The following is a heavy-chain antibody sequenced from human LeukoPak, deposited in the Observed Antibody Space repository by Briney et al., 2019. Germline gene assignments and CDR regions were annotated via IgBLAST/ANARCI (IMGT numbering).Heavy chain of an antibody. J-gene: IGHJ3*02. V-gene: IGHV4-39*01. CDR1: GVSISSSSYY. CDR2: IYYSGST. Sequence: SETLSLTCTVSGVSISSSSYYWGWIRQPPGKGLEWIGSIYYSGSTYYNPSLKSRVTISVDTSKNQFSLKLSSVTAADTAVYYCASSYERPGAFDIWGQGTMVTVSS. CDR3: ASSYERPGAFDI. D-gene: IGHD5-18*01.